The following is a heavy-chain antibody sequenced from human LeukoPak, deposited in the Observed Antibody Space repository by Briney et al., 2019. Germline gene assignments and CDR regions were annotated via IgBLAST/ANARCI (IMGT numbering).Heavy chain of an antibody. CDR2: IKQDGSEK. D-gene: IGHD1-26*01. J-gene: IGHJ4*02. V-gene: IGHV3-7*01. CDR3: ARDKIVGATNFDY. CDR1: GFTFSSYW. Sequence: GGSLRLSCAASGFTFSSYWMSWVRQAPGEGLEWVANIKQDGSEKYYVDSVKGRFTISRDNAENSLYLQMNSLRAEDTAVYYCARDKIVGATNFDYWGQGTLVTVSS.